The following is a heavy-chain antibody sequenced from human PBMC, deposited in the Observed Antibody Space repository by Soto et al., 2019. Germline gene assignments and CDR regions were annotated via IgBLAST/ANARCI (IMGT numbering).Heavy chain of an antibody. CDR3: ARGDREDILVVVGARPGEYGIDI. CDR1: GFTFRNYA. D-gene: IGHD2-15*01. CDR2: IAYDGSNA. V-gene: IGHV3-30-3*01. J-gene: IGHJ6*02. Sequence: QVQLVESGGGVVQPGGSLRLSCAASGFTFRNYAMNWVRQAPGKGLECLAVIAYDGSNAFYRDSVKGRFTISRDNSKNTLYLHMNSLRSEVTGVYYCARGDREDILVVVGARPGEYGIDIWGQGTTVTVSS.